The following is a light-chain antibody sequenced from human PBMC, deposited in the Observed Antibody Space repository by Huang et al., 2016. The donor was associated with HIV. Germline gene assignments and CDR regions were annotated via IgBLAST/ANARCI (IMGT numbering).Light chain of an antibody. CDR1: QSVSSN. CDR3: EQYNDWPPEET. V-gene: IGKV3-15*01. Sequence: EIVLTQSPATLSVSPGERATLSCRASQSVSSNLAWYQQKPGQAPRLHIYGASTRAKGSAARFRGSGSGTEFTLTISSLKSEDFAVYYCEQYNDWPPEETFGPGTTVDMK. J-gene: IGKJ3*01. CDR2: GAS.